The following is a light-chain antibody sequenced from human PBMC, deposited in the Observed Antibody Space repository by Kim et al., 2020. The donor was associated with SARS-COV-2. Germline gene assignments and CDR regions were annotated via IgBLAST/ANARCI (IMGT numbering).Light chain of an antibody. J-gene: IGLJ3*02. V-gene: IGLV1-44*01. CDR2: SNN. CDR3: AAWDDSLNGWV. CDR1: SAKIGSNT. Sequence: GQRVTSSCSGSSAKIGSNTVNWYQQRPGTAPKLLIYSNNQRPSGVPDRFSGSKSGTSASLAISGLQSEDEADYYCAAWDDSLNGWVFGGGTQLTVL.